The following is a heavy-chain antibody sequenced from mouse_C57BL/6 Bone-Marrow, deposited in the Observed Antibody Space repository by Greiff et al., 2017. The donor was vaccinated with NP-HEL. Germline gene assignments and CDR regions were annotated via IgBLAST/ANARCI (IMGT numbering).Heavy chain of an antibody. CDR1: GYTFTSYG. CDR2: IYPRSGNT. V-gene: IGHV1-81*01. Sequence: VKVVESGAELARPGASVKLSCKASGYTFTSYGISWVKQRTGQGLEWIGEIYPRSGNTYYNEKFKGKATLTADKSSSTAYMELRSLTSEDSAVYFCASTTEGFAYWGQGTLVTVSA. J-gene: IGHJ3*01. D-gene: IGHD1-1*01. CDR3: ASTTEGFAY.